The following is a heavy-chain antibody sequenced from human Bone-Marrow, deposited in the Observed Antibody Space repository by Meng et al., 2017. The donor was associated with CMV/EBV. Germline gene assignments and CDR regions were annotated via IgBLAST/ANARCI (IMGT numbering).Heavy chain of an antibody. CDR3: ARDLGYCSSTSCPGDFDY. J-gene: IGHJ4*02. CDR2: INPNSGGT. Sequence: ASVKVSCKASGYTFTAYYMHWVRQAPGQGLEWMGWINPNSGGTNYAQKFQGRVTMTRDTSISTAYMELSSLRSEDTAVYYCARDLGYCSSTSCPGDFDYWGQGTRVTVSS. D-gene: IGHD2-2*01. CDR1: GYTFTAYY. V-gene: IGHV1-2*02.